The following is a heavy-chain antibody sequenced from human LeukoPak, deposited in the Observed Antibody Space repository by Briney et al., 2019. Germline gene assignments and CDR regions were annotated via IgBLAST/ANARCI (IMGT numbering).Heavy chain of an antibody. J-gene: IGHJ3*02. D-gene: IGHD6-13*01. CDR2: IFYSGST. Sequence: SETLSLTCTASSGSISTSNYYWGWVRQPPGKALEWIGNIFYSGSTYYSPSLKSRVTISVDTSKNQFSLKLSSVTAADTAVYYCARGDEGISWYSSISNDDAFDIWGQGTMVTVSS. V-gene: IGHV4-39*01. CDR1: SGSISTSNYY. CDR3: ARGDEGISWYSSISNDDAFDI.